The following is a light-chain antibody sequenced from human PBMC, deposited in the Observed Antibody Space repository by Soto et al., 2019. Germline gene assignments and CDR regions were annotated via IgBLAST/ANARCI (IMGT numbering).Light chain of an antibody. CDR3: QQYGSSLST. V-gene: IGKV3-20*01. J-gene: IGKJ2*01. Sequence: EIVLTQSPGTLSLSPGESATLSCRASQSVSRNSLAWYQQKPGQAPRLLIYGASSRATGIPDRFSGSGSVTDFTLTISRLEPEDCAVFYCQQYGSSLSTFGQGTKLEIK. CDR1: QSVSRNS. CDR2: GAS.